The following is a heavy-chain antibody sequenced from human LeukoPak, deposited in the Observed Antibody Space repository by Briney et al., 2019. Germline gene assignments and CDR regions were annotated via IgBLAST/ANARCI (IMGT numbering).Heavy chain of an antibody. J-gene: IGHJ4*02. CDR2: IYYSGST. V-gene: IGHV4-39*01. CDR3: ARHLSQWLVAENFDY. Sequence: PSETLSLTCTVSGGSISSSSYYWGWIRQPPGKGLEWIGSIYYSGSTYYNPSLKSRVTISVDTSKNQFSLKLSSVTAADTAVYYCARHLSQWLVAENFDYWGQGTLVTVSS. D-gene: IGHD6-19*01. CDR1: GGSISSSSYY.